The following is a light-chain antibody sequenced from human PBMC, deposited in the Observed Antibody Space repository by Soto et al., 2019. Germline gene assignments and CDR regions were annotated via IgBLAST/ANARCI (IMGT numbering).Light chain of an antibody. J-gene: IGKJ5*01. CDR2: DIS. CDR1: QSVGSSS. V-gene: IGKV3-20*01. Sequence: VLTQSPDTLSLSPGERATLSCRASQSVGSSSLGWYQQKHGQAPRLVIFDISNRATGIPDRFSGSGSGTDCTLTISRLEPEDFAVYYCQLYSRSPRQITFGQGTRLEIK. CDR3: QLYSRSPRQIT.